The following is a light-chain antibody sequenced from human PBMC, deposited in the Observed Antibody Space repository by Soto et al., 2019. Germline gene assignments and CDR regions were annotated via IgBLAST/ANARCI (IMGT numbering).Light chain of an antibody. CDR3: QQYYGDSRT. Sequence: DIQMTQSPSSLSASVGDRVTITCRASQGISSWLAWYQQKPGRAPKLLIYTASSFQSGVPSRFSGSGSGTEFTLTISSLQPDEFATYYCQQYYGDSRTFGQGTKVDIK. CDR1: QGISSW. J-gene: IGKJ1*01. V-gene: IGKV1-5*03. CDR2: TAS.